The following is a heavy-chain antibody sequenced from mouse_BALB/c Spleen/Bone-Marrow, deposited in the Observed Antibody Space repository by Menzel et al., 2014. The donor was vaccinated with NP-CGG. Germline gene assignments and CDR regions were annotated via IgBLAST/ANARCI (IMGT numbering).Heavy chain of an antibody. V-gene: IGHV1-69*02. D-gene: IGHD3-1*01. Sequence: VQLQESGAEFVKPGASVKLSCKASGCTFTSYWMHWVKQRPGQGLEWIGEIDPSDSYTNYDQKFKGKATLTVDKSSSTAYMQLSSLTSEDPAVYYCARRELGPRWFTYWGQGTLVTVSA. CDR3: ARRELGPRWFTY. J-gene: IGHJ3*01. CDR1: GCTFTSYW. CDR2: IDPSDSYT.